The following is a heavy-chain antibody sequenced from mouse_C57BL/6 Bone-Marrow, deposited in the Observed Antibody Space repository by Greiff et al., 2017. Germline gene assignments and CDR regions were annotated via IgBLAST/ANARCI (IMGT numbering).Heavy chain of an antibody. CDR3: ALPYFDY. Sequence: VQLQQPGAELVMPGASVKLSCKASGYTFTSYWMHWVKQRPGQGLEWIGEIDPSDSYTNYNQKFKGKSTLTVDKSSSTAYMQLSSLTSEDPAVYYCALPYFDYWGQGTTLTVSS. V-gene: IGHV1-69*01. CDR2: IDPSDSYT. CDR1: GYTFTSYW. J-gene: IGHJ2*01. D-gene: IGHD1-1*01.